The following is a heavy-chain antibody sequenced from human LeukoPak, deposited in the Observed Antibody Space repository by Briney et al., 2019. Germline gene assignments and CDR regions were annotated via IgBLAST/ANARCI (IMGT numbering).Heavy chain of an antibody. D-gene: IGHD3-22*01. CDR3: AREDYDSSGFTPFDY. J-gene: IGHJ4*02. V-gene: IGHV4-39*07. Sequence: PSETLSLTCTVSGGSISSSSYYWGWIRQPPGKGLEWIGSIYYSGSTYYNPSLKSRVTISVDTSKNQFSLKLSSVTAADTAVYYCAREDYDSSGFTPFDYWGQGTLVTVSS. CDR1: GGSISSSSYY. CDR2: IYYSGST.